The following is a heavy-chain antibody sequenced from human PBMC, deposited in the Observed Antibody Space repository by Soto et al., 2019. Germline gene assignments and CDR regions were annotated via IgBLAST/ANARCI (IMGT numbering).Heavy chain of an antibody. Sequence: QVQLVQSGAEVKKPGSSVKVSCKASGGTFSSYAISWVRQAPGQGLEWMGRVIPIFGRANYAQKFQGRVTITADESTSTAYMRQSSLRSEDTAVYYCARHVPADGYYYGMDVWGQGTTLTVSS. J-gene: IGHJ6*02. V-gene: IGHV1-69*12. D-gene: IGHD2-2*01. CDR1: GGTFSSYA. CDR2: VIPIFGRA. CDR3: ARHVPADGYYYGMDV.